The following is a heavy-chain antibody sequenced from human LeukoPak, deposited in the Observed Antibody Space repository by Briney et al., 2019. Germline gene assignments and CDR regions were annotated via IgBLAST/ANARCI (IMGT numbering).Heavy chain of an antibody. CDR2: IKQDGSEK. Sequence: PGGSLRLSCAASGFTFSSYWMSWVRQAPGKGLEWAANIKQDGSEKYYVDSVKGRFTISRDNAKNSLYLQMNGLRAEDTAVYYCARDLELVNWFDPWGQGTLVTVSS. V-gene: IGHV3-7*01. CDR1: GFTFSSYW. J-gene: IGHJ5*02. D-gene: IGHD6-13*01. CDR3: ARDLELVNWFDP.